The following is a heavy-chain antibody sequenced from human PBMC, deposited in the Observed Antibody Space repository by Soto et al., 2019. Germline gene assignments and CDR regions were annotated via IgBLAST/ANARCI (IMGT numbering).Heavy chain of an antibody. Sequence: PSETLSLTCTVSGSSLSSSSYYWGWIRQPPGKGLEWIGSIYYSGSTYYNPSLKSRVTISVDTSKNQFSLKLSSVTAADTAVYYCARHPDTAMVPDFWGQGTLVTVSS. CDR2: IYYSGST. D-gene: IGHD5-18*01. V-gene: IGHV4-39*01. J-gene: IGHJ4*02. CDR3: ARHPDTAMVPDF. CDR1: GSSLSSSSYY.